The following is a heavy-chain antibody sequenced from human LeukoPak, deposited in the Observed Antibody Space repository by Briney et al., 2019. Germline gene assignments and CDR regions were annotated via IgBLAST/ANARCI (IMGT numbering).Heavy chain of an antibody. CDR2: INHSGST. J-gene: IGHJ4*02. CDR1: GGSFSGYY. Sequence: SETLSLTWAVDGGSFSGYYWSWIRQPPGKGLEWIGEINHSGSTNYNPSLKSRVTISVDTSKNQFSLKLSSVTAADTAVYYCARVKPLPTYYDSSGYYTNWGQGTLVTVSS. CDR3: ARVKPLPTYYDSSGYYTN. V-gene: IGHV4-34*01. D-gene: IGHD3-22*01.